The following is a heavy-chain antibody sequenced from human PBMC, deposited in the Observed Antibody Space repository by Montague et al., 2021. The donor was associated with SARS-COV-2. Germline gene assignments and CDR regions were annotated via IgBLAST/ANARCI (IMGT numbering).Heavy chain of an antibody. V-gene: IGHV2-5*01. CDR1: GFSLSTPNVG. Sequence: PALVKPTQTLTLTCTFSGFSLSTPNVGVGWIRQPPGKALEWVAVIYSNDEKRYSPSLRNRLTITKDAAKNQVVLSLTYVDPVDTATYYCAHLIRYYDIFTGIPFDYWGQGSPVTASS. J-gene: IGHJ4*02. CDR2: IYSNDEK. D-gene: IGHD3-9*01. CDR3: AHLIRYYDIFTGIPFDY.